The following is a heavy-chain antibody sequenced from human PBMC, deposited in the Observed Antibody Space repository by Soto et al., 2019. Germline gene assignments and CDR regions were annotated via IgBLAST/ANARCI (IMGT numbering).Heavy chain of an antibody. CDR1: GSSISSSSYY. D-gene: IGHD1-26*01. V-gene: IGHV4-39*01. J-gene: IGHJ4*02. Sequence: QLQLQESGPGLVKPSETLSLTCTVSGSSISSSSYYWGWIRQSPGKGLEWIGNIYYSGSTYYNPSLKSRVTISVDTSKNQFSLKLSSVTAADTAVYYCARRGGSSPFDYWGQGTLVTVSS. CDR3: ARRGGSSPFDY. CDR2: IYYSGST.